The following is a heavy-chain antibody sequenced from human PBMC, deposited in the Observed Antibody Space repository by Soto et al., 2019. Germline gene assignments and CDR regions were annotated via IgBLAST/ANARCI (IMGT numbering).Heavy chain of an antibody. CDR1: GFTFSSYD. Sequence: GGSLRLSCAASGFTFSSYDMHWVRQATGKGLEWVSAIGTAGDTYYPGSVKGRFTISRENAKNSLYLQMNSLRAGDTAVYYCAREGGIRAFDIWGQGTMVTVSS. V-gene: IGHV3-13*01. J-gene: IGHJ3*02. CDR3: AREGGIRAFDI. D-gene: IGHD3-16*01. CDR2: IGTAGDT.